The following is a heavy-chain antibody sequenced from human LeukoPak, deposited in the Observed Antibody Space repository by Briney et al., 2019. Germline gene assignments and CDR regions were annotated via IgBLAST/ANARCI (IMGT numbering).Heavy chain of an antibody. CDR2: FDISDSYT. V-gene: IGHV5-10-1*01. CDR3: AKFYGDYLIYCYYGMDV. Sequence: GESLKISCKGSGYSFTSYWISWVRQMPGKGLEWMGRFDISDSYTNYSPSFQGHVPFSADKSISTAYLQWTSLKASDTAMYYWAKFYGDYLIYCYYGMDVWGKGTTVTVSS. D-gene: IGHD4-17*01. J-gene: IGHJ6*04. CDR1: GYSFTSYW.